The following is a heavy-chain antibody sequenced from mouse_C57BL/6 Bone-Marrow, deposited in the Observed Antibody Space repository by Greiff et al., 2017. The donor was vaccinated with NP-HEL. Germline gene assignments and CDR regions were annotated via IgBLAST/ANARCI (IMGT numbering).Heavy chain of an antibody. J-gene: IGHJ3*01. CDR1: DSEVFPIAY. V-gene: IGHV15-2*01. D-gene: IGHD2-2*01. CDR3: ANYLLWLRRGFAY. CDR2: ILPGIGRT. Sequence: VQLQQSGSELRSPGSSVKLSCKDSDSEVFPIAYMSWVRQKPGHGFEWIGVILPGIGRTIYGEKFEDKATLDADTLSNTAYLELNSLTSEDSAIYYCANYLLWLRRGFAYWGQGTLVTVSA.